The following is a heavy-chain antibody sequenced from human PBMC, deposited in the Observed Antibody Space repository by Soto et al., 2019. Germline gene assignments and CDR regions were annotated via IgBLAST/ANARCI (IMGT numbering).Heavy chain of an antibody. Sequence: QVQLQESGPGLLKPSQTLSLTCTVSGGSIRSGSYYWSWIRQHAGQGLEWIGYIYYSGTTYYNPSLKTRLFISVDTSKNQFTLRLSSVTAADTAVYYCAREGGDGVDYWGQGTPVTVSS. CDR1: GGSIRSGSYY. CDR2: IYYSGTT. V-gene: IGHV4-31*03. CDR3: AREGGDGVDY. J-gene: IGHJ4*02. D-gene: IGHD3-16*01.